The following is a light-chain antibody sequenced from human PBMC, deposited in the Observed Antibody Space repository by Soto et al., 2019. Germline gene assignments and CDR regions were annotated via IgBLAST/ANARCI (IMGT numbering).Light chain of an antibody. CDR1: QRISTH. CDR3: QQSYSTPRT. CDR2: AAY. V-gene: IGKV1-39*01. Sequence: DIQMTQSPSSLSASVGDRVTITCRASQRISTHLNWYQQKPGKAPNLLIYAAYNLQSGLPSRFSGSGSGTDFTLTISTLQPEDFATYYCQQSYSTPRTVGQGTKVEI. J-gene: IGKJ1*01.